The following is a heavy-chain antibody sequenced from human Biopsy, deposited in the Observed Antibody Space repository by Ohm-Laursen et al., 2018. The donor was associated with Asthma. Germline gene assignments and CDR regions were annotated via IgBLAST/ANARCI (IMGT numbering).Heavy chain of an antibody. J-gene: IGHJ3*02. CDR2: IYSGGGT. CDR3: ARAYGGSFFSGSFDI. V-gene: IGHV3-53*01. CDR1: GFTVSTNG. Sequence: SLRLSCAASGFTVSTNGMSWVRQPPGKGLEWVSVIYSGGGTYYADSVQGRVTISRDNSKNTLSLQMNSLRAEDTAVYYCARAYGGSFFSGSFDIWGQGTVVTVSP. D-gene: IGHD4-23*01.